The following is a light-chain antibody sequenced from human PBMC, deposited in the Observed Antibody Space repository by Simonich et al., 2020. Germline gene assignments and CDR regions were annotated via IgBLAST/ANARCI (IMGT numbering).Light chain of an antibody. CDR2: DAS. CDR1: QSVSSSY. V-gene: IGKV3D-20*01. Sequence: EIVLTQSPGTLSLSPGERATLSCRASQSVSSSYLAWYQQKPGLAPRLLIYDASSRATGIPDRFSGSGSGTDFTLTISRLEPEDFATYYCQQYNSYWTFGQGTKVEIK. J-gene: IGKJ1*01. CDR3: QQYNSYWT.